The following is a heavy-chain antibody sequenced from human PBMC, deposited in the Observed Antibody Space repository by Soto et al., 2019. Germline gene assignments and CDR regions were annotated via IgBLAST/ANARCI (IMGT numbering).Heavy chain of an antibody. Sequence: EVQLLESGGGLVQPGGSLRLSCAVSGITFRSHAMCWVRQAPGKGLEWVSGISGSGADTHYADSVKGRFTISRDNSKNTLSLQMSSLRADDTAVYYCAKEYGGDTRMITCYCDYWGRGTLVTVSS. CDR2: ISGSGADT. D-gene: IGHD3-16*01. CDR3: AKEYGGDTRMITCYCDY. J-gene: IGHJ4*02. CDR1: GITFRSHA. V-gene: IGHV3-23*01.